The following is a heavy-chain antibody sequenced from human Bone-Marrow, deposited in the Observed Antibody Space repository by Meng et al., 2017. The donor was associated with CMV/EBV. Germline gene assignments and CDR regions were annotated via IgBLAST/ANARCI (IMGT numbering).Heavy chain of an antibody. CDR2: INPNSGGT. D-gene: IGHD3-22*01. CDR1: GYTFTGYY. V-gene: IGHV1-2*02. J-gene: IGHJ6*02. Sequence: ASVKVSCKASGYTFTGYYMHWVRQAPGQGLEWMGWINPNSGGTNYAQKFQGRVTMTRDTSISTAYMELSRLRSDDTAVYYCARGGGYYYDSSGYRYLYYYGMDVWGQGTTVTFSS. CDR3: ARGGGYYYDSSGYRYLYYYGMDV.